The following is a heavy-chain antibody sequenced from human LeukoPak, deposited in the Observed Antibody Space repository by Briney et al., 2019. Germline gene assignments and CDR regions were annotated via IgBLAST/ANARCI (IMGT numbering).Heavy chain of an antibody. CDR3: ARDQYYDILTGYYKRGAFDI. CDR1: GFTFSSYW. V-gene: IGHV3-7*01. D-gene: IGHD3-9*01. CDR2: IKQDGSEK. J-gene: IGHJ3*02. Sequence: GGSLRLSCAASGFTFSSYWMSWVRQAPGKGLEWVANIKQDGSEKYYVDSVKGRFTISRDNAKNSLYLQMNSLRAEDTAVYYCARDQYYDILTGYYKRGAFDIWGQGTMVTVSS.